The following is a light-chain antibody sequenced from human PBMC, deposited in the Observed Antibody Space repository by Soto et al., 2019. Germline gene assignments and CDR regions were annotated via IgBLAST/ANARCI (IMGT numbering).Light chain of an antibody. Sequence: SALTQPASVSGSAGQSITISCTGSNSNVGGYDYVSWYQQHPGTAPKVMIYEVRYRPSGVSNRFSGSKSGNTASLTIFGLQAEDEADYYCSSYTSSGTYVFGTGTKVTVL. CDR1: NSNVGGYDY. CDR2: EVR. V-gene: IGLV2-14*01. J-gene: IGLJ1*01. CDR3: SSYTSSGTYV.